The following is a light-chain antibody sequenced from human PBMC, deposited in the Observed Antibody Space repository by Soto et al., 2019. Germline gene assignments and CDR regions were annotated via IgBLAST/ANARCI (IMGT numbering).Light chain of an antibody. CDR2: DTS. CDR3: QQYRTSAL. J-gene: IGKJ3*01. CDR1: QSVSSSY. V-gene: IGKV3-20*01. Sequence: EIVLTQSPGTLSLSPGERATLSCRTSQSVSSSYLAWYQQKPGQAPRLLIYDTSDRATGIPDRFSASGSGTDFTITISRLEPEYFAVYYCQQYRTSALFGPGTKVDIK.